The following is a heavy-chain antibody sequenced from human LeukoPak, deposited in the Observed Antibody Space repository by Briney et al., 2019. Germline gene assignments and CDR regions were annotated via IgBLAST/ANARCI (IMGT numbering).Heavy chain of an antibody. Sequence: GGSLRLSCAASGFTFDDYAMHWVRQAPGKGLEWVSLISGDGGSTYYADSEKGRFTISRDNSKNSLYLQMNSLRTEDTALYYCAKVAVHYYDSSGINEGGGYWGQGTLVTVSS. CDR3: AKVAVHYYDSSGINEGGGY. CDR1: GFTFDDYA. J-gene: IGHJ4*02. CDR2: ISGDGGST. V-gene: IGHV3-43*02. D-gene: IGHD3-22*01.